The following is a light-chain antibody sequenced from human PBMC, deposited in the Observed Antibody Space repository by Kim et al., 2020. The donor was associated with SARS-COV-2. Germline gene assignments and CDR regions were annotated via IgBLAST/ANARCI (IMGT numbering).Light chain of an antibody. V-gene: IGLV10-54*01. Sequence: LTQPPSVSKGLRQTATLTCTGNNNNVGDQGTAWLQQHQGHPPKLLSFTNNNRPSGISERFSASTSGNTASLTITGLQPEDEADYYCSAWDSSLNTWMFGGGTQLTVL. CDR3: SAWDSSLNTWM. CDR2: TNN. J-gene: IGLJ3*02. CDR1: NNNVGDQG.